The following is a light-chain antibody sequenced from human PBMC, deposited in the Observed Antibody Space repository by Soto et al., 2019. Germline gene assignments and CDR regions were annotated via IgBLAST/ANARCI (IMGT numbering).Light chain of an antibody. CDR3: CSYAGNYTF. CDR1: SNDVGGYDY. J-gene: IGLJ2*01. CDR2: DVT. V-gene: IGLV2-11*01. Sequence: QSALTQPRSVSGSPGQSVTISCTGTSNDVGGYDYVSWYQQYPGKAPTYILYDVTKRPSGVPGRFSGSKSGNTASLTISGLQADDEADYYCCSYAGNYTFFGGGTKVTVL.